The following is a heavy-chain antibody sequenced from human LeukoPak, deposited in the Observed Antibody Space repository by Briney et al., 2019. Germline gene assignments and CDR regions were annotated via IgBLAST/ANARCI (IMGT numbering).Heavy chain of an antibody. J-gene: IGHJ4*02. D-gene: IGHD1-26*01. Sequence: GSSVKVSCKASGGTFSSYAISWVRQAPGQGFECMGGVIPIFGTANYAQKFQGRVTITADESTGTGYMELSSLRSEDTAVYHCASLPRGYCGSHFDYWSQGTLVTVSS. CDR3: ASLPRGYCGSHFDY. CDR1: GGTFSSYA. CDR2: VIPIFGTA. V-gene: IGHV1-69*01.